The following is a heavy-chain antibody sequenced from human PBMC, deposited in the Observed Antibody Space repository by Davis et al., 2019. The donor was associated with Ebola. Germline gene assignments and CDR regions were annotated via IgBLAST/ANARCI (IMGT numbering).Heavy chain of an antibody. CDR3: AKDGEWFGNTFDI. CDR1: GAFVSSGGYS. D-gene: IGHD3-10*01. CDR2: IYHSGST. V-gene: IGHV4-30-2*01. J-gene: IGHJ3*02. Sequence: SETLSLTCAVSGAFVSSGGYSWIWIRQPPGKGLEWIGYIYHSGSTYYNPSLKSRVTISIDRSKNQFSLKLTSVTAADTAVYYCAKDGEWFGNTFDIWGQGTMVTVSS.